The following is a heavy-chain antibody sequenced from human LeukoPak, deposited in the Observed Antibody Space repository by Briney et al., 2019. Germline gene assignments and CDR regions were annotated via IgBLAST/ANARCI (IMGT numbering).Heavy chain of an antibody. CDR3: ARGAYSNHDFYYYYMDV. J-gene: IGHJ6*03. Sequence: SETLCLTCAVYGGSFSGHYWSWIRQPPGKGLEWIGEINHSGSTNYNPSLKSRVTISADTSKNQFSLKLSSVTAADTAVYYCARGAYSNHDFYYYYMDVWGKGTTVTVSS. V-gene: IGHV4-34*01. CDR1: GGSFSGHY. D-gene: IGHD4-11*01. CDR2: INHSGST.